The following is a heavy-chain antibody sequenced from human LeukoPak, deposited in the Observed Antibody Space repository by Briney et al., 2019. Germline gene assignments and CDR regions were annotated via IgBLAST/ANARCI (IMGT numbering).Heavy chain of an antibody. CDR1: GYTFSSYG. D-gene: IGHD4-11*01. CDR3: AREGLTTSRNNAFDI. Sequence: GGSLRLSCAASGYTFSSYGMHWVRQRPGKGLEWLTVIWSDESKKYYGDSVKGRFTVSRDNSKNTLYLDINSLRVGDTAIYYCAREGLTTSRNNAFDIWGQGTMAAVSS. J-gene: IGHJ3*02. V-gene: IGHV3-33*01. CDR2: IWSDESKK.